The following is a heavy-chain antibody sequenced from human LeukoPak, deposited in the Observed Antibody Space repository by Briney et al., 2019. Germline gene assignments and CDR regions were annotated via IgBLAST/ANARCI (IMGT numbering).Heavy chain of an antibody. CDR3: ARDGVPGGRDV. V-gene: IGHV3-7*01. J-gene: IGHJ6*02. D-gene: IGHD3-16*01. CDR2: INREGSDK. CDR1: GFTFSNYA. Sequence: GGSLRLSCAASGFTFSNYAMSWVRQAPGKGLEWVANINREGSDKNYVDSVKGRFTISRDNAKNSLYLQMNSLRVEDTAVYYCARDGVPGGRDVWGQGTTVTVS.